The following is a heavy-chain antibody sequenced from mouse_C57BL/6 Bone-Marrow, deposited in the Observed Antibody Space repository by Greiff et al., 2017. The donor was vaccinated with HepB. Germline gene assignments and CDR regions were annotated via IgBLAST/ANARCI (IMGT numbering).Heavy chain of an antibody. D-gene: IGHD2-5*01. CDR2: IYPSDSET. J-gene: IGHJ2*01. V-gene: IGHV1-61*01. CDR1: GYTFTSYW. Sequence: QVQLQQPGAELVRPGSSVKLSCKASGYTFTSYWMDWVKQRPGQGLEWIGNIYPSDSETHYNQKFKDKATLTVDKSSSTAYMQLSSLTSEDSAVYYCASSYYSNYFDYWGQGTTLTVSS. CDR3: ASSYYSNYFDY.